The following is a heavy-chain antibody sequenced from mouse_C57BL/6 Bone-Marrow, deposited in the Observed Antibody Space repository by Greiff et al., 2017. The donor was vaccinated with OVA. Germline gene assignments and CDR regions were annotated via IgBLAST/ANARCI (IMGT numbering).Heavy chain of an antibody. V-gene: IGHV1-50*01. CDR1: GHTFTSYW. Sequence: QVQLQQPGAELVKPGASVKLSCKASGHTFTSYWMQWVKQRPGQGLEWIGEIDPSDSYTNYNQKFKGKATLTVDTSSSTAYMQLSSLTSEDSAVYYCARDPVVARGYWYFDVWGTGTTVTVSS. J-gene: IGHJ1*03. D-gene: IGHD1-1*01. CDR3: ARDPVVARGYWYFDV. CDR2: IDPSDSYT.